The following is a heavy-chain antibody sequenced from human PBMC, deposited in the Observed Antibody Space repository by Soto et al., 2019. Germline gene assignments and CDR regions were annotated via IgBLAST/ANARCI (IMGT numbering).Heavy chain of an antibody. J-gene: IGHJ5*02. V-gene: IGHV2-26*01. CDR3: ARAVDRAISDIWFDP. CDR1: GFSLSNAGMG. Sequence: ESCPTLVNPTETLTLTWTVSGFSLSNAGMGVSWIRQPPGKALEWLAHIFSSDEKSYRTSLETRLTVSKDTSKSQVVLTMTNMDPLDTATYYCARAVDRAISDIWFDPWGQGTQVTVSS. CDR2: IFSSDEK. D-gene: IGHD5-18*01.